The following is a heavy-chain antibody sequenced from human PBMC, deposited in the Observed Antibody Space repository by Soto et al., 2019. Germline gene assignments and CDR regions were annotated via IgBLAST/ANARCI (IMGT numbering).Heavy chain of an antibody. D-gene: IGHD3-10*01. CDR1: GYTFTSYD. CDR3: ASHLWFGEFNYYYYVMDV. V-gene: IGHV1-8*01. CDR2: MNPNSGNT. J-gene: IGHJ6*02. Sequence: FCNASGYTFTSYDINLVRQATGQGLELMGWMNPNSGNTGYAQKFQGRVTMTRNTSISTAYMELSSLRSEDTAVYYCASHLWFGEFNYYYYVMDVWGHGTTVTVTS.